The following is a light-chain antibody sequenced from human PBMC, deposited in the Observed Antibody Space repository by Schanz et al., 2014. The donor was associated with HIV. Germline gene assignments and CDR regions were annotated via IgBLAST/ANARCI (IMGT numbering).Light chain of an antibody. CDR3: QQYGSSPGGT. CDR1: QSVKSNF. CDR2: GAS. J-gene: IGKJ1*01. V-gene: IGKV3-20*01. Sequence: EIVLTQSPGTLSLSPGERGTLSCRASQSVKSNFIGWYQQKPGQAPRLLIYGASSRATGIPDRFSGSGSGTDFTLTISRLEPEDFAVYYCQQYGSSPGGTFGQGTKVEIK.